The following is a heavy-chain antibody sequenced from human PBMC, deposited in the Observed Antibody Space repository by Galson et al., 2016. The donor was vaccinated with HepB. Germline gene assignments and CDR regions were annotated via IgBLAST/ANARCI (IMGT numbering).Heavy chain of an antibody. CDR2: ISGSGGST. Sequence: SLRLSCAASGFTFSSYAMNWVRQAPGKGLEWVSGISGSGGSTYYADSVKGRFTISRDNSKNTLYLQMNSLRAEDTAVYYCAKRVHATGDYCGMDVWGQGTTVTVSS. V-gene: IGHV3-23*01. CDR3: AKRVHATGDYCGMDV. J-gene: IGHJ6*02. D-gene: IGHD2-15*01. CDR1: GFTFSSYA.